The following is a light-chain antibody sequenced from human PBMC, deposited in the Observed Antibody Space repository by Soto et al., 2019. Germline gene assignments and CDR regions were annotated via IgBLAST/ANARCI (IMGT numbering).Light chain of an antibody. V-gene: IGLV1-40*01. CDR3: QAYDTGLTGQVL. Sequence: QSVLTQPPSVSGAPGQRVTISCSGNSSNIGAGFDVHWYQQLPGAAPKLRIYASTNRPSGVPDRFSGSKSDTSASLAITGLQIDDEADYYCQAYDTGLTGQVLFGGGTKLTVL. J-gene: IGLJ2*01. CDR1: SSNIGAGFD. CDR2: AST.